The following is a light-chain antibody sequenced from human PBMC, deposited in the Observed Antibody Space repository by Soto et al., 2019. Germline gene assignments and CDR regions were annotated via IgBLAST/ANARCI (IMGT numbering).Light chain of an antibody. CDR3: QQYGSSPRT. J-gene: IGKJ1*01. CDR2: LAS. V-gene: IGKV3-20*01. CDR1: QSVGTY. Sequence: EIVMTQSPATLSVSPGERATLSCRASQSVGTYLAWYQQKPGQAPRLLIYLASSRATGIPDRFSGGGSGTDFTLTISRLEPEDFAVYYCQQYGSSPRTFGQGTKWIS.